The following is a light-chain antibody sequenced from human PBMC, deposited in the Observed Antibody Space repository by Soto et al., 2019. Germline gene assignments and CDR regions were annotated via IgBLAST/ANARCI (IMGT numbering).Light chain of an antibody. J-gene: IGKJ2*01. CDR1: RSINNY. CDR2: AAS. Sequence: DIQMTQSPSSLSASEGDRVTITCRASRSINNYLNWYQQKPGQAPKLLIYAASSLQSGVPSRFTGSGSGTDFTLSISDLQPGDFATYSCQQSYSTPYTFGQGTKLEIK. CDR3: QQSYSTPYT. V-gene: IGKV1-39*01.